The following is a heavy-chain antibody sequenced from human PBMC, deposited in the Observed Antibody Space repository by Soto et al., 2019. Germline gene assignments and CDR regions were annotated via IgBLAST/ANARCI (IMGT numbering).Heavy chain of an antibody. Sequence: QVQLQESGPGLVKPSQTLSLTCTVSGGSISSGDYYWSWIRQPPGKGLEWIGYILYSGTTNYNLSLESRLTISVDTSKNQFSLKLTSVTAADAAVYYCARNGALDYWGRGTLVTVSS. CDR3: ARNGALDY. CDR2: ILYSGTT. J-gene: IGHJ4*02. V-gene: IGHV4-30-4*01. D-gene: IGHD2-8*01. CDR1: GGSISSGDYY.